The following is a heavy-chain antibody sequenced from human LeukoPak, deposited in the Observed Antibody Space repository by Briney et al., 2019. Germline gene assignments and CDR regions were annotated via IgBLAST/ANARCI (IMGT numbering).Heavy chain of an antibody. CDR3: ARDRPIAAGYFDY. V-gene: IGHV1-69*13. CDR1: GGTFSSYA. CDR2: IIPIFGTA. Sequence: ASVKVSCKASGGTFSSYAISWVRQAPGQGLEWMGGIIPIFGTANYAQKFQGRVTITADESTSTAYMELSSLRSEDTAVYYCARDRPIAAGYFDYWGQGTLVTVSS. D-gene: IGHD6-13*01. J-gene: IGHJ4*02.